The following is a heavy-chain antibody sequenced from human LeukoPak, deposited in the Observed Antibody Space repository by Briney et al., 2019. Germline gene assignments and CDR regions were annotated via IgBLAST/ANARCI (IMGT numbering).Heavy chain of an antibody. CDR3: ARRGWLINFDY. CDR2: ISGSGDNT. D-gene: IGHD5-12*01. Sequence: GGSLRLSCAASGFTFSNYAMSWVRQAPGKGLEWVSIISGSGDNTHYADSVKGRFTIARDNSKNTLYLQMKTLRAEDTAIYYCARRGWLINFDYWGQGTLVTVSS. J-gene: IGHJ4*02. CDR1: GFTFSNYA. V-gene: IGHV3-23*01.